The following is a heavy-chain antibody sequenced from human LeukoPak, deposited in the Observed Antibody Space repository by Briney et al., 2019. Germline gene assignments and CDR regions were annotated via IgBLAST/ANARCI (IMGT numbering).Heavy chain of an antibody. J-gene: IGHJ4*02. V-gene: IGHV3-53*01. CDR2: VYGGGTT. CDR1: GFTVSSNF. Sequence: GGSLRLSCAASGFTVSSNFMSWVRQAPGKGLEWVSVVYGGGTTYYADSVKGRFTISRDSSKNTVSLQMSSLRAEDTAVYYCAKSLRYRYGDCLEDWGQGTLVTVSS. CDR3: AKSLRYRYGDCLED. D-gene: IGHD2-21*02.